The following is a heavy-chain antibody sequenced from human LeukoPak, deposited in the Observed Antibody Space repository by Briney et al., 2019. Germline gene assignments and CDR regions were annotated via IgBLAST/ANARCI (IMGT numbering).Heavy chain of an antibody. J-gene: IGHJ4*02. CDR1: AFTVSTHY. CDR3: AGKNLSQPFY. Sequence: GGSLRLSCAASAFTVSTHYMSWVRQAPGKGLEWVSLIYGAGSTSYADSVKGRFTISRDNSKNTLCLQMNSLRAEDTAMYYCAGKNLSQPFYWGQGTLVTVSS. V-gene: IGHV3-53*01. CDR2: IYGAGST.